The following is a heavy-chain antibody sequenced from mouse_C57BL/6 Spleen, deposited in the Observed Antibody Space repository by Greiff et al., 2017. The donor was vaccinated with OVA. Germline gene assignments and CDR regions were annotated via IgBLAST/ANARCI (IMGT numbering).Heavy chain of an antibody. D-gene: IGHD1-1*01. CDR1: GYSFTGYY. V-gene: IGHV1-42*01. CDR3: AKGTTVGY. J-gene: IGHJ2*01. CDR2: INPSTGGT. Sequence: VQLQQSGPELVKPGASVKISCKASGYSFTGYYMNWVKQSPEKSLEWIGEINPSTGGTTYNQKFKAKATLTVDKSSSTAYMQLKSLTSEDSAVYYCAKGTTVGYWGQGTTLTVSS.